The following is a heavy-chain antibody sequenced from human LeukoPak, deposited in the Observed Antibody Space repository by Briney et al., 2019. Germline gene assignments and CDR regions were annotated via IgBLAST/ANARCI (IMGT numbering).Heavy chain of an antibody. CDR2: ISAYNGNT. CDR1: GYTFTSYG. V-gene: IGHV1-18*01. J-gene: IGHJ4*02. CDR3: ARPSQDFSGYDFSLAY. D-gene: IGHD5-12*01. Sequence: GASVKVSCKASGYTFTSYGISWVRQAPGQGLEWMGWISAYNGNTNYAQKLQGRVTMTTDTSTSTAYMELRSLRSDDTAVYYCARPSQDFSGYDFSLAYWGQGTLVTVSS.